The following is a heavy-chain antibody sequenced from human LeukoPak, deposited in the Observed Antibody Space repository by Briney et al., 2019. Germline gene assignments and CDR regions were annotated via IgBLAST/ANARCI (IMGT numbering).Heavy chain of an antibody. D-gene: IGHD3-10*01. Sequence: PGGSLRLSCTASGFTFGDYAMAWVRQAPGKGLEWVGFIRSNAYGGTTENAASVKGRFIISRHDTKSIAYPQMNSLKTEDTAVYYCTRLVVRGDDAFDIWGQGTMVTVSS. CDR2: IRSNAYGGTT. J-gene: IGHJ3*02. V-gene: IGHV3-49*04. CDR1: GFTFGDYA. CDR3: TRLVVRGDDAFDI.